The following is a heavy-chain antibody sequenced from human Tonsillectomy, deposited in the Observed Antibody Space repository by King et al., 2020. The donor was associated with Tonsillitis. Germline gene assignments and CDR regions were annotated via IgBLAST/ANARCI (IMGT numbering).Heavy chain of an antibody. CDR1: GFTFTTYW. Sequence: VQLVESGGGLVQPGGSLRLSCAASGFTFTTYWMSWVRQAPGKGLEWVANIKQDGVEKFYVDSVKGRFTISRDNAMNSLYLQMNSLGAEVTAVYYCARDRDADGYKVNAFDIWGQGTMVTVSS. J-gene: IGHJ3*02. CDR2: IKQDGVEK. D-gene: IGHD5-24*01. CDR3: ARDRDADGYKVNAFDI. V-gene: IGHV3-7*03.